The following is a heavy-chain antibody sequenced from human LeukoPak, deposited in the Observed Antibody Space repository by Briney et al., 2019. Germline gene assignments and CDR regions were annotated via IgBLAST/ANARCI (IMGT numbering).Heavy chain of an antibody. D-gene: IGHD3-10*01. J-gene: IGHJ3*02. CDR3: AKDLAGTGSYGFDI. CDR1: GFTFSSYG. Sequence: GGSLRLSCAASGFTFSSYGMSWVRQAPGKGLEWVSAISGSGGGTFYVESVKGRFTISRDNSKSTMYLEMNSLRAEDTAVYFCAKDLAGTGSYGFDIWGQGTMVTVSS. CDR2: ISGSGGGT. V-gene: IGHV3-23*01.